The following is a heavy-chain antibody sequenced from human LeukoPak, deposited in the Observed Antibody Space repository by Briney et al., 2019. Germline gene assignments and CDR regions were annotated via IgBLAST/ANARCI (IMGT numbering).Heavy chain of an antibody. V-gene: IGHV3-74*01. Sequence: GGSLRLSCVASGFTFSSYWMHWVRQDPRKGLVWVLRINGDGRNINYADSVRGRFTISRDNAKNTLYLQMNTLRVEDTAVYYCTRDLMDYDASTGLHHYYMDVWGQGTTVTVSS. CDR3: TRDLMDYDASTGLHHYYMDV. J-gene: IGHJ6*02. CDR2: INGDGRNI. CDR1: GFTFSSYW. D-gene: IGHD3-9*01.